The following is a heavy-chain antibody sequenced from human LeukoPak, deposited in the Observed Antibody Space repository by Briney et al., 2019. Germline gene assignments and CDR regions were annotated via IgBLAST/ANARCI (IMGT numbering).Heavy chain of an antibody. CDR2: ISGSGGST. Sequence: PGGSLRLSCAASGFTFSSYAMSWVRQAPGKGLEWVSAISGSGGSTYYADSVKGRFTISRDNSKNTLYLQMNSLRAEDTAVYYCARDKVVAPRHYYYGMDVWGQGTTVTVSS. D-gene: IGHD2-15*01. CDR3: ARDKVVAPRHYYYGMDV. CDR1: GFTFSSYA. V-gene: IGHV3-23*01. J-gene: IGHJ6*02.